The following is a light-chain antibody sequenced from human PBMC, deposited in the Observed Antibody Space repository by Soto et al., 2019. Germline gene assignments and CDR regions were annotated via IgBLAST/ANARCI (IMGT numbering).Light chain of an antibody. CDR1: SSNIGARFE. V-gene: IGLV1-40*01. CDR2: GNN. J-gene: IGLJ2*01. Sequence: QSVLTQPPSVSGTPGQRVTISCTGSSSNIGARFEVNWYQQRPGTAPKLLVYGNNTRPSGVPDRFSGSKSGTSASLAITGLQAEDEADYYCQSYDSTLSGSVFGGGTKLTVL. CDR3: QSYDSTLSGSV.